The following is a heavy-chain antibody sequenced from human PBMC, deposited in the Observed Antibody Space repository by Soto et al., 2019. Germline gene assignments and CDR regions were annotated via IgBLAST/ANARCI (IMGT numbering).Heavy chain of an antibody. CDR2: IYHSGST. D-gene: IGHD6-13*01. V-gene: IGHV4-30-2*01. J-gene: IGHJ4*02. CDR3: ARGDSSSFGSDY. Sequence: SETLSLTCAASGGSISSGGYSWSWIRQPPGKGLEWIGYIYHSGSTYYNPSLKSRVTISVDRSKNQFSLKLSSVTAADTAVYYCARGDSSSFGSDYWGQGTLVTVSS. CDR1: GGSISSGGYS.